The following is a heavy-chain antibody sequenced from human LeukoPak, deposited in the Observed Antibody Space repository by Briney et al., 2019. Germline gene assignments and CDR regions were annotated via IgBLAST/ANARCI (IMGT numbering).Heavy chain of an antibody. D-gene: IGHD2-15*01. CDR1: GGSFSGYY. V-gene: IGHV4-34*01. CDR2: INRSGST. J-gene: IGHJ6*02. Sequence: SETLSLTCAVYGGSFSGYYWSWIRQPPGKGLEWIGEINRSGSTNYNPSLKSRVTISVDTSKNQFSLKLSSVTAADTAVYYCARFGAYCSGGSCYGGSIYYYYYGMDVWGQGTTVTVSS. CDR3: ARFGAYCSGGSCYGGSIYYYYYGMDV.